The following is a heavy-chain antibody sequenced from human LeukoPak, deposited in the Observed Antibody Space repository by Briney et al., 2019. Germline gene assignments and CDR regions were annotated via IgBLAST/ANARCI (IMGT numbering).Heavy chain of an antibody. J-gene: IGHJ4*02. CDR1: GGTFSSYA. Sequence: SVKVSCKASGGTFSSYAISWVRQAPGQGLEWMGGIIPIFGTANYAQKFQGRVTITADESTGTAYMELSSLRSEDTAVYYCARDLRPDYYGSGSLDYWGQGTLVTVSS. CDR3: ARDLRPDYYGSGSLDY. D-gene: IGHD3-10*01. CDR2: IIPIFGTA. V-gene: IGHV1-69*13.